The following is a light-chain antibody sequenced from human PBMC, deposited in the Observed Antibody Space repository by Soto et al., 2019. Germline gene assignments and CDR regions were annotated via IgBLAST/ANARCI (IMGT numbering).Light chain of an antibody. Sequence: QSVLTQPPSASETPGQRVTISCSGSSSNIGINTVDWFQQLPGTAPKLLIYNNNQRPSGVPDRFSGSKSGTSASLAISGLQSEDESDYYCAAWDDSLNGYVFGTGNKLTVL. CDR2: NNN. V-gene: IGLV1-44*01. CDR3: AAWDDSLNGYV. J-gene: IGLJ1*01. CDR1: SSNIGINT.